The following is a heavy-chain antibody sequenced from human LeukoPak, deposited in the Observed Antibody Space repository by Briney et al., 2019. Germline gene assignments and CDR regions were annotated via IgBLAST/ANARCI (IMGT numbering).Heavy chain of an antibody. J-gene: IGHJ5*02. Sequence: GGYLRLYSAASGFTFTTYWMNWVRQAPGKGLEWVALINPDGSQTIYVYSVKGRFTISRDNAENSLYLQMNTLRAEDTAVYYCARDLGYGALDPWGQGTLVTVSS. CDR2: INPDGSQT. CDR3: ARDLGYGALDP. CDR1: GFTFTTYW. D-gene: IGHD4-17*01. V-gene: IGHV3-7*01.